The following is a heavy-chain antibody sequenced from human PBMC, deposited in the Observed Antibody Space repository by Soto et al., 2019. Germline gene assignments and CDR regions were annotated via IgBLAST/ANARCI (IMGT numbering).Heavy chain of an antibody. J-gene: IGHJ4*02. CDR2: ISYDGSNK. CDR3: AKEFSKQWLFYFDN. D-gene: IGHD6-19*01. V-gene: IGHV3-30*18. Sequence: PGGSLRLSCAASGFTFSSYGMHWVRQAPGKGLEWVAVISYDGSNKYYADSVKGRFTISRDNSKNTLYLQMNSLRAEDTAVYYCAKEFSKQWLFYFDNWGQGTLGTVSS. CDR1: GFTFSSYG.